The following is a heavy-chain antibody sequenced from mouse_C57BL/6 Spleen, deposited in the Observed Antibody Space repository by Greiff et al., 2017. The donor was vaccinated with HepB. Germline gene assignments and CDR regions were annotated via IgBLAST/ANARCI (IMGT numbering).Heavy chain of an antibody. D-gene: IGHD3-1*01. J-gene: IGHJ1*03. Sequence: EVKVVESEGGLVQPGSSMKLSCTASGFTFSDYYMAWVRQVPEKGLEWVANINYDGSSTYYLDSLKSRFIISRDNAKNILYLQMSSLKSEDTATYYCARDFEGYPGYFDVWGTGTTVTVSS. CDR3: ARDFEGYPGYFDV. CDR2: INYDGSST. CDR1: GFTFSDYY. V-gene: IGHV5-16*01.